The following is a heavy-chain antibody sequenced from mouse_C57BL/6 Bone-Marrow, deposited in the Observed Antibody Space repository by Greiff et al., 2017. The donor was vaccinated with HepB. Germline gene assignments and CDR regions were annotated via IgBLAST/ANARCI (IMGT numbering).Heavy chain of an antibody. D-gene: IGHD1-1*01. CDR3: ARHYYGSSYFDY. J-gene: IGHJ2*01. V-gene: IGHV1-22*01. CDR1: GYTFTDYN. CDR2: INPNNGGT. Sequence: EVQLQQSGPELVKPGASVKMSCKASGYTFTDYNMHWVKQSHGKSLEWIGYINPNNGGTSYNQKFKGKATLTVNKSSSTAYMELRSLTSEDSAVYYCARHYYGSSYFDYWGQGTTLTVSS.